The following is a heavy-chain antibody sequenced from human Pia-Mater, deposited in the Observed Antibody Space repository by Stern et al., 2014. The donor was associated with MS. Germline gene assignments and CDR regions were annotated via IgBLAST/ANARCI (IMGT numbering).Heavy chain of an antibody. D-gene: IGHD4-17*01. V-gene: IGHV3-21*01. CDR1: GFTFSHYS. CDR2: ISNNATHT. CDR3: ARARVGDYARSPHLDS. J-gene: IGHJ4*02. Sequence: EVQLVESGGGLVKPGESLRLSCDASGFTFSHYSINWVRQAPGKGLEWISVISNNATHTYYADSVEGRFTISRDSAKDPVSLHMVSLRAEDTAVYYCARARVGDYARSPHLDSWGQGTLVTVSS.